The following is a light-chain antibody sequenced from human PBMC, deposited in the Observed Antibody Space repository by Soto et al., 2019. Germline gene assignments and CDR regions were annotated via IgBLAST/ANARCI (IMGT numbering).Light chain of an antibody. J-gene: IGKJ1*01. CDR1: QGISKD. Sequence: DIQMTQSPSSLSASVGDRVTIACRASQGISKDLAWYQQKAGKVPKLLIYTASTLQSGVPSRFSGSGSGTDFTLTISSLQPEDVATYYCQNYNSAPPWTFGQGTKVDIK. CDR2: TAS. CDR3: QNYNSAPPWT. V-gene: IGKV1-27*01.